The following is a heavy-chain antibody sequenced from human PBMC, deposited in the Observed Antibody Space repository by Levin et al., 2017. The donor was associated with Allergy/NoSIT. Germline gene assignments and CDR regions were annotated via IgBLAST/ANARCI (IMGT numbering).Heavy chain of an antibody. J-gene: IGHJ4*02. V-gene: IGHV6-1*01. CDR1: GDSVSSNSAA. D-gene: IGHD3-9*01. Sequence: SETLSLTCAISGDSVSSNSAAWNWIRQSPLGGLEWLGRTYYRSQWHQDYADSLEGRIIINSDTSKNQFSLHLNSVTTDDTAVYYCARDRDFDLLTGFSQFYFDYWGQGTLVTVSS. CDR3: ARDRDFDLLTGFSQFYFDY. CDR2: TYYRSQWHQ.